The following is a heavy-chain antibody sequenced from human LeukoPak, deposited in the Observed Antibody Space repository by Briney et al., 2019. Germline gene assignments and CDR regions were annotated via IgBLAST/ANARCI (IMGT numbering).Heavy chain of an antibody. CDR2: INPNSGGA. J-gene: IGHJ4*02. CDR1: GYTFTGYY. Sequence: ASVKVSCKASGYTFTGYYMHWVRQAPGQGLEWMGWINPNSGGANYAQKFQGRVTMTRDTPISTAYMELSRLRSDDTAVYYCARDSELLWFGEFGDYWGQGTLVTVSS. D-gene: IGHD3-10*01. CDR3: ARDSELLWFGEFGDY. V-gene: IGHV1-2*02.